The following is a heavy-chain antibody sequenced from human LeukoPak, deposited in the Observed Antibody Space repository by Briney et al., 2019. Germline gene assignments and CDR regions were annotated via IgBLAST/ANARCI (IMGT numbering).Heavy chain of an antibody. D-gene: IGHD3-22*01. Sequence: SETLSLTCTVSGGSISSYYWSWIRQPAGKGLEWIGRIYTSGSTNYNPSLKSRVTMSVDTSKNQFSLKLSSVTAADTAVYYCARGRGSSGYYKRSWFDPWGQGTLVTVSS. CDR2: IYTSGST. V-gene: IGHV4-4*07. J-gene: IGHJ5*02. CDR3: ARGRGSSGYYKRSWFDP. CDR1: GGSISSYY.